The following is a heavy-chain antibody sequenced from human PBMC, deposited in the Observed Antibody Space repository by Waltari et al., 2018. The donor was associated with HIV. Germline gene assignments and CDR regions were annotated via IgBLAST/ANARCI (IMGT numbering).Heavy chain of an antibody. V-gene: IGHV1-69*08. D-gene: IGHD3-10*01. CDR2: VIPMSRTA. J-gene: IGHJ4*02. CDR1: GGSFTSYS. Sequence: QVQLVQSGAEVRKPGSSVKVSCKASGGSFTSYSINWVRQAPGQGLEWMGRVIPMSRTARKAQKFQAGVTISADKSTTTAYMELTSLRTENTAVYYCASARETMGVDFDFWGQGTLVTVSS. CDR3: ASARETMGVDFDF.